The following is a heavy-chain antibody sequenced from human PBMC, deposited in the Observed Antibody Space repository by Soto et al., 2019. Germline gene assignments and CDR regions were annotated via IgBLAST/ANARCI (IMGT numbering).Heavy chain of an antibody. Sequence: GGSLRLSCSASGFTLSGFDIHWVRQASGEGLEWVGRIKTKVESYATELAASVKGRFTISRDDPKNTAYLEMNSLKTEDTAVYYCTRRYCSGGGWYSDFDYWGQGALVTVSS. V-gene: IGHV3-73*01. CDR2: IKTKVESYAT. CDR1: GFTLSGFD. D-gene: IGHD2-15*01. CDR3: TRRYCSGGGWYSDFDY. J-gene: IGHJ4*02.